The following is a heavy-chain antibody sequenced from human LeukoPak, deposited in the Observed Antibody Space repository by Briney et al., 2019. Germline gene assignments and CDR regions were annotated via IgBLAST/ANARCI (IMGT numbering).Heavy chain of an antibody. D-gene: IGHD6-6*01. V-gene: IGHV3-73*01. CDR1: GFTFSGSP. J-gene: IGHJ4*02. CDR3: ARGGSSSSPVY. Sequence: GGSLRLSCAVSGFTFSGSPIHWVRQASGKGLEWVGHIRSRAANYATAYAASVKGRFTISRDNSKNTLYLQMNSLRAEDTAVYYCARGGSSSSPVYWGQGTLVTVSS. CDR2: IRSRAANYAT.